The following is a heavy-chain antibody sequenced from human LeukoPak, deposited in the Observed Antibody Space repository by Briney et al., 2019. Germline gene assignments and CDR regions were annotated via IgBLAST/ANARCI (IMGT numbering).Heavy chain of an antibody. J-gene: IGHJ6*02. Sequence: PSETLCLSCAVYGVSFSGYYWSWIRQPPGNGLEWMGEINHSGSTKYNTSPKSRGTILADKYKNQYSLKLSSVTAADTAVYYCAGRSGYDSGIDDWGQGTPVTVSS. D-gene: IGHD3-3*01. CDR2: INHSGST. V-gene: IGHV4-34*01. CDR1: GVSFSGYY. CDR3: AGRSGYDSGIDD.